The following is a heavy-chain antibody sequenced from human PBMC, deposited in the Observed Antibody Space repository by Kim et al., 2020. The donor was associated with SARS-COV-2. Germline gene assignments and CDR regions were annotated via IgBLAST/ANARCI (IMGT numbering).Heavy chain of an antibody. CDR3: ARDFITIFGVVIMYNWFDP. Sequence: SRGTISVDTSKNQFSLKLSSVTAADTAVYYCARDFITIFGVVIMYNWFDPWGQGTLVTVSS. D-gene: IGHD3-3*01. J-gene: IGHJ5*02. V-gene: IGHV4-39*07.